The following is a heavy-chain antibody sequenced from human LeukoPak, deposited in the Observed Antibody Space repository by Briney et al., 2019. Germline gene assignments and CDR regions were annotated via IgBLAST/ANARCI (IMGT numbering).Heavy chain of an antibody. CDR1: GFTFSSYG. V-gene: IGHV3-30*02. CDR2: IRYDGSNK. Sequence: GGSLRLSCAASGFTFSSYGMHWVRQAPGKGLEWVAFIRYDGSNKYYADSVKGRFTISRDNSENTLYLQMNSLRAEDTAVYYCAKEGGGYSYGYWYYYYYMDVWGKGTTVTISS. CDR3: AKEGGGYSYGYWYYYYYMDV. D-gene: IGHD5-18*01. J-gene: IGHJ6*03.